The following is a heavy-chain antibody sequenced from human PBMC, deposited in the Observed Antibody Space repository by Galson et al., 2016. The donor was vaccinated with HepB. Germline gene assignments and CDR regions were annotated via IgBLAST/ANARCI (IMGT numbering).Heavy chain of an antibody. J-gene: IGHJ6*03. CDR3: ARRSGVAATDYYYYYMDV. CDR1: GYSFTNYW. Sequence: QSGAEVKKPGESLRISCKGSGYSFTNYWITWVRQMPGKGLAWMGTIDPSDPYTNYSPSFQGHVTISADKSISTAYLQWSSLKASDTAMYYCARRSGVAATDYYYYYMDVWGKGTTVTVSS. V-gene: IGHV5-10-1*01. CDR2: IDPSDPYT. D-gene: IGHD2-15*01.